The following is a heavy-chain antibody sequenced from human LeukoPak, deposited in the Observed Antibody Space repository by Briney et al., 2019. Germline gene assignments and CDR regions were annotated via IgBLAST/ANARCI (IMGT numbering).Heavy chain of an antibody. CDR1: GFTFSRYS. CDR2: ISRSSNYI. D-gene: IGHD6-13*01. V-gene: IGHV3-21*01. CDR3: GRVAEAAAFDY. J-gene: IGHJ4*02. Sequence: GGSLRLSCAASGFTFSRYSMNWVRQAPGKGLEWVSSISRSSNYIYYADSVKGRFTISRDNAKNSLHLQMNSLRAEDTAVYYCGRVAEAAAFDYWGQGTLVTVAS.